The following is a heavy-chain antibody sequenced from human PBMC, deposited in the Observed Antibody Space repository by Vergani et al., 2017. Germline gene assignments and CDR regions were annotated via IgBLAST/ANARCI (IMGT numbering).Heavy chain of an antibody. CDR3: AVRPRVNLVGGEIVTKRTFDY. CDR2: INNDGHT. V-gene: IGHV4-34*02. D-gene: IGHD3-10*01. Sequence: QVQLQQWGAGVVKPSGTLSLTRAVFGESFSSFYWSWIRQPPGKGLEWIGEINNDGHTNYHPSLESRVTVSRDTAKNQFSLNLMSVTAADTAMYYCAVRPRVNLVGGEIVTKRTFDYWSQGSLVTVSS. J-gene: IGHJ4*02. CDR1: GESFSSFY.